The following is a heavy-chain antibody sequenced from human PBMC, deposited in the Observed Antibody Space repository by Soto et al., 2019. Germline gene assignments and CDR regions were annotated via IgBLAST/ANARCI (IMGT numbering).Heavy chain of an antibody. CDR1: GGTFSSYA. D-gene: IGHD1-7*01. CDR2: IIPIFGTA. Sequence: GASVKVSCKASGGTFSSYAISWVRQAPGQGLEWMGGIIPIFGTANYAQKFQGRVTITADESTSTAYMELSSLRSEDTAVYYCNAGPTTYYYGMDVWGQGTTVTVSS. CDR3: NAGPTTYYYGMDV. V-gene: IGHV1-69*13. J-gene: IGHJ6*02.